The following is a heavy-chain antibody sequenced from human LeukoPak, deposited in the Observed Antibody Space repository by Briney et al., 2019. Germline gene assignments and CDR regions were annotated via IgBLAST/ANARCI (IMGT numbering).Heavy chain of an antibody. D-gene: IGHD3-16*02. Sequence: PGGSLRLSCTASGFTFSDYGMHWVRQAPGKGLEWVAVIWYGGSNRYYADSVKGRFTISRDNSKNTLYLQMNSLRAEDTAVYYCAKSMITFGGVIEPFDYWGQGTLVTVSS. V-gene: IGHV3-33*06. J-gene: IGHJ4*02. CDR2: IWYGGSNR. CDR1: GFTFSDYG. CDR3: AKSMITFGGVIEPFDY.